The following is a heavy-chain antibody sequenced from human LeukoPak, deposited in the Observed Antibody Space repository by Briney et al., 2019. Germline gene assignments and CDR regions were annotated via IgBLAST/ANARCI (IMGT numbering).Heavy chain of an antibody. D-gene: IGHD3-10*01. J-gene: IGHJ4*02. CDR1: GRSISSYY. CDR2: IYYSGST. Sequence: SETLSLTCTVSGRSISSYYWSWIQQPPGKVLEWIGYIYYSGSTNYNPSLKSRVTISVDTSKNQVSLKLSSVTAADTAVYYCASGESYTYFDYWGQGTLVTVSS. CDR3: ASGESYTYFDY. V-gene: IGHV4-59*01.